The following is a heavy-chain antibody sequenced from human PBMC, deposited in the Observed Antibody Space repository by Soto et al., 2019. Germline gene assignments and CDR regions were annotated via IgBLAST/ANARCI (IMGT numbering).Heavy chain of an antibody. V-gene: IGHV3-7*01. CDR2: LKQDGSEK. CDR3: ARIGYRSSSFDY. CDR1: GFTFRVYW. D-gene: IGHD6-13*01. Sequence: PGGSLRLSCAAAGFTFRVYWMSWVRQAPGKGLEWVANLKQDGSEKDYVDSLKGRFTISRDNAKNLVFLQVDSLRADDTAVYYCARIGYRSSSFDYWGQGTLVTVSS. J-gene: IGHJ4*02.